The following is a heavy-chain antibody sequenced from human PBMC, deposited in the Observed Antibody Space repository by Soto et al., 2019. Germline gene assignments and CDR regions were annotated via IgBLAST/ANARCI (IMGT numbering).Heavy chain of an antibody. CDR3: ASHPIKGGDWLFDY. J-gene: IGHJ4*02. Sequence: GAPVKVSCKASGYTFTSYGISWVRQAPGQGLEWMGWISAYNGNTNYAQRLQGRVTMTTDTSTSTAYMELRSLRSDDTAVYYCASHPIKGGDWLFDYWGQGTLVTVSS. CDR2: ISAYNGNT. D-gene: IGHD2-21*02. CDR1: GYTFTSYG. V-gene: IGHV1-18*01.